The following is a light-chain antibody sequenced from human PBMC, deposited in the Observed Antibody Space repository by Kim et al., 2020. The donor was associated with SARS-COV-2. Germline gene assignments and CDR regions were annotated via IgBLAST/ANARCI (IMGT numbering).Light chain of an antibody. CDR2: DTS. CDR3: QQYLKSPLT. Sequence: PGERATLSCRASQSVGSRYLAWFQQKPGQPPRLLMYDTSKRATGVPDRFSGSGSGTDFTLTVNRLEAEDYAVYYCQQYLKSPLTFGGGTKVDIK. CDR1: QSVGSRY. V-gene: IGKV3-20*01. J-gene: IGKJ4*01.